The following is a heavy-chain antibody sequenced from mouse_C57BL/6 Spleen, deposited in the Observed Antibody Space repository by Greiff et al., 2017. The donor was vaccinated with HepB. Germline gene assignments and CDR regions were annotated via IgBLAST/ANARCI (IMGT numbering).Heavy chain of an antibody. Sequence: QVQLQQPGTELVKPGASVKLSCKASGYTFTSYWMHWVKQRPGQGLEWIGNINPSNGGTNYNEKFKSKATLTVDKSSSTAYMQLSSLTSEDSAVYYGARGKLGRVYAMDYWGQGTSVTVSS. J-gene: IGHJ4*01. CDR3: ARGKLGRVYAMDY. D-gene: IGHD4-1*01. CDR1: GYTFTSYW. CDR2: INPSNGGT. V-gene: IGHV1-53*01.